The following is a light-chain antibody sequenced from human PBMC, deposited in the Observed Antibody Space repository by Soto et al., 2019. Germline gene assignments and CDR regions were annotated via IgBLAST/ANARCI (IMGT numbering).Light chain of an antibody. CDR3: SSYAGSNRV. CDR1: SSDVGGYNY. Sequence: QSVLTQPPSASGSPGQSVTISCTGTSSDVGGYNYVLWYQQYPGKAPKLMIYEVSKRPSGVPDRFSGSKSGTTASLTVSGLQSEDEADYYCSSYAGSNRVFGTGTKGTVL. J-gene: IGLJ1*01. CDR2: EVS. V-gene: IGLV2-8*01.